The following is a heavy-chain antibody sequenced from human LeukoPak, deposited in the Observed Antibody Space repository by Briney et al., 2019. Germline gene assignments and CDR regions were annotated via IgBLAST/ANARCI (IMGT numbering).Heavy chain of an antibody. D-gene: IGHD3-9*01. CDR1: GGTFSSYA. Sequence: SVKVSCKASGGTFSSYAISWVRQAPGQGLEWMGGIIPIFGTANYAQKFQGRVTITTDESTSTAYMELSSLRSEDTAVYYCARDRGYYDISTGYYRGPYYYYYMDVWGKGTTVTVSS. CDR3: ARDRGYYDISTGYYRGPYYYYYMDV. CDR2: IIPIFGTA. V-gene: IGHV1-69*05. J-gene: IGHJ6*03.